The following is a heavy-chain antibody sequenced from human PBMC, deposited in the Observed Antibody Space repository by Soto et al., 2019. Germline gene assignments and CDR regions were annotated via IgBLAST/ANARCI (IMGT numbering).Heavy chain of an antibody. V-gene: IGHV4-4*07. Sequence: QVQLQESGPGLVKPSETLSLTCTVSGGSISGYYWCWIRQPAGKGLEWIGRISTSGSTNYNPSLKSRVTMSVDTAKNQLSLKLSSVTAADTAVYYCAREDYDSSGYYEYWGQGTLVTVSS. J-gene: IGHJ4*02. CDR1: GGSISGYY. CDR2: ISTSGST. CDR3: AREDYDSSGYYEY. D-gene: IGHD3-22*01.